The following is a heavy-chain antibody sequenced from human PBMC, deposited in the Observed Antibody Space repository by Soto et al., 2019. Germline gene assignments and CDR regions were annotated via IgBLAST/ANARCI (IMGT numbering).Heavy chain of an antibody. J-gene: IGHJ4*02. CDR1: GFTFSTSA. Sequence: DVQLVESGGGLVKPGGSLRLSCEASGFTFSTSAMHWVRQAPGKGLEWVASINSGSSHVKYADSVKGRFTISRDNANKSLSLHLSSLRVEDTAIYYCASGGGSLNYWGQGTLVTVSS. D-gene: IGHD2-15*01. CDR2: INSGSSHV. CDR3: ASGGGSLNY. V-gene: IGHV3-21*02.